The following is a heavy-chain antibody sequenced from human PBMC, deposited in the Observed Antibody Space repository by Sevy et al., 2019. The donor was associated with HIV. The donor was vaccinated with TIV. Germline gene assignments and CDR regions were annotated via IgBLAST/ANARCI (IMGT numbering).Heavy chain of an antibody. V-gene: IGHV1-18*01. CDR1: GYTFSSYR. CDR3: ARAYCSGGRCYSLAY. D-gene: IGHD2-15*01. Sequence: ASVKVSCKVSGYTFSSYRIHWVRQAPGQGLEWMGWISPHNGDTNYAQKLQGRVTMITDTSTSTAYMELGSLRSDDTAVYYCARAYCSGGRCYSLAYWGQGTLVTVSS. CDR2: ISPHNGDT. J-gene: IGHJ4*02.